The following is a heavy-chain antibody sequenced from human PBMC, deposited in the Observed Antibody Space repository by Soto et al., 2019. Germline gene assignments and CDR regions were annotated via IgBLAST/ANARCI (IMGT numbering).Heavy chain of an antibody. Sequence: GGSLRLSCTASGFTFNTHWMHWVRRAPGKGLVWVSRIYFDGITTNYADSVKGRLTVSRDNAKNTVYLHVNTLRDENTAVYYCARGGAMGVDYWGQGTLVTVSS. J-gene: IGHJ4*02. D-gene: IGHD1-26*01. CDR2: IYFDGITT. CDR3: ARGGAMGVDY. V-gene: IGHV3-74*01. CDR1: GFTFNTHW.